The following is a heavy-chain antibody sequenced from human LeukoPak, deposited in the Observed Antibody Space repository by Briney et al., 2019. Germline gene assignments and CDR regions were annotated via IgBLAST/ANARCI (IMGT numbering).Heavy chain of an antibody. CDR1: GFTFDESA. J-gene: IGHJ3*02. Sequence: GRSLRLSCAASGFTFDESAMHWVRQAPGRGLEWVSGISWDSKSIIYADSMKGRFTISRDNAKNSLYLQMNSLRAEDTAFYFCAKAVAAPGAFDIWGRGTVVTVSS. CDR3: AKAVAAPGAFDI. V-gene: IGHV3-9*01. D-gene: IGHD6-19*01. CDR2: ISWDSKSI.